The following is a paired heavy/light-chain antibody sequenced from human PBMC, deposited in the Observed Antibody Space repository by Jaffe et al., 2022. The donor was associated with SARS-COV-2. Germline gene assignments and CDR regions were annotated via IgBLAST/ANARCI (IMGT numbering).Light chain of an antibody. CDR1: QSVSSSS. V-gene: IGKV3-20*01. Sequence: EIVLTQSPGTLSLSPGERATLSCRASQSVSSSSLAWYQQKPGQAPRLLIYDASSRATGIPDTFSGSGSGTDFTLTISRLEPEDFAVYYCQQYVSSPWTFGQGTKVEIK. CDR3: QQYVSSPWT. CDR2: DAS. J-gene: IGKJ1*01.
Heavy chain of an antibody. CDR2: IKSKTHGGTT. Sequence: EVQLVESGGGLVKPGGSLRLSCAASGLTFINAWMSWVRQAPGKGLEWVGLIKSKTHGGTTHYAAPVKDRFTMSRDDSKNTLYLQMNSLRTEDTAMYYCIGGYLGYWGQGTLVTVSS. V-gene: IGHV3-15*01. J-gene: IGHJ4*02. CDR3: IGGYLGY. CDR1: GLTFINAW. D-gene: IGHD1-1*01.